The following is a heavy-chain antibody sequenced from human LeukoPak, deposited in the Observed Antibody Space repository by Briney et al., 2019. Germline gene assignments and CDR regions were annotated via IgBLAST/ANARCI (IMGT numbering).Heavy chain of an antibody. CDR1: GVSISSGDYY. CDR3: ASGQLELPFDP. D-gene: IGHD1-7*01. V-gene: IGHV4-30-4*08. Sequence: SETLSLTCTVSGVSISSGDYYWSWIRQPPGKVLEWIGYIYYSGSTYYNPSLKSRVTISVDTSKNQFSLKLSSVTAADTAVYYCASGQLELPFDPWGQGTLVTVSS. J-gene: IGHJ5*02. CDR2: IYYSGST.